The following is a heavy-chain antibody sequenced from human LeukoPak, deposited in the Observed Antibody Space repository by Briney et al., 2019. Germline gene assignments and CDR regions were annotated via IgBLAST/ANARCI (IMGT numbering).Heavy chain of an antibody. Sequence: SETLSLTCAVYGGSFSVYYWSWIRQPPGKGLEWIGEINHSGSTNYNPSLKSRVTISVDTSKNQFPLKLSSVTAADTAVYYCARITDYDFWSGYYRYHYYMDVWGKGTTVTVSS. D-gene: IGHD3-3*01. CDR1: GGSFSVYY. J-gene: IGHJ6*03. CDR2: INHSGST. V-gene: IGHV4-34*01. CDR3: ARITDYDFWSGYYRYHYYMDV.